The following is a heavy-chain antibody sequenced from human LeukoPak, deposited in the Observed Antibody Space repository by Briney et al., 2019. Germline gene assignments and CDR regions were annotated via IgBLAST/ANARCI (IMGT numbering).Heavy chain of an antibody. J-gene: IGHJ4*02. Sequence: PSETLSLTCAVYGGSFSGYYWSWIRQPPGKGLEWIGEINHSGSTNYNPSLKSRVTISVDKSKNKFSLKLSSVTAADTAVYYCARCIGRRYSGSYCARLYYFDYWGQGTLVTVSS. D-gene: IGHD1-26*01. V-gene: IGHV4-34*01. CDR2: INHSGST. CDR3: ARCIGRRYSGSYCARLYYFDY. CDR1: GGSFSGYY.